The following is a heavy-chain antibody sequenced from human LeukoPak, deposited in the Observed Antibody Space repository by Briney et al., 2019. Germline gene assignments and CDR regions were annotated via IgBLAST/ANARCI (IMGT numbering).Heavy chain of an antibody. V-gene: IGHV1-69*13. D-gene: IGHD3-22*01. J-gene: IGHJ4*02. Sequence: SVKDSCKASGGTFSTYAISWVRQAPGQGLEWMGGIIPILGTAKYPQRFQGRVTITADEITSTAYMELSSLTSEDTAVYYCASNTKYYEGSGHYVFDFWGQGTLVSVSS. CDR2: IIPILGTA. CDR3: ASNTKYYEGSGHYVFDF. CDR1: GGTFSTYA.